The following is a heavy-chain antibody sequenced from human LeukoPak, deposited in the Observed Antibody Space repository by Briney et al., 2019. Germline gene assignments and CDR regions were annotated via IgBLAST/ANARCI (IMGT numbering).Heavy chain of an antibody. D-gene: IGHD3-9*01. CDR1: GYSFTSYW. V-gene: IGHV5-51*01. Sequence: GESLKISCKGSGYSFTSYWIGWVRPMPGKGLEWMGIIYPGDSDTRYSPSFQGQVTISADKSISAAYLQWSSLKASDTAMYYCARLDDILTGYNCYYCGEGTLVTVSS. CDR3: ARLDDILTGYNCYY. CDR2: IYPGDSDT. J-gene: IGHJ4*02.